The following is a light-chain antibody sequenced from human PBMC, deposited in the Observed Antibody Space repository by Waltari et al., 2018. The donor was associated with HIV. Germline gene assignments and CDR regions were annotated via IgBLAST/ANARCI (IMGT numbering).Light chain of an antibody. J-gene: IGLJ3*02. CDR2: EDA. V-gene: IGLV3-21*03. Sequence: SYILTQSPSVSVAPGKTAKISCGGDNVGSKRVHWYQQKPGQAPLLVIYEDAARPSGIPARFSGSNAGNTATLTSTRVEVGDEADYYCQVWDFTTDHVVFGGGTKLTVL. CDR1: NVGSKR. CDR3: QVWDFTTDHVV.